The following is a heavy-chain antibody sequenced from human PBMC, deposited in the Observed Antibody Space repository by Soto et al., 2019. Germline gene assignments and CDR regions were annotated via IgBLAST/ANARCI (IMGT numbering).Heavy chain of an antibody. CDR3: ATSSDWSPLLDY. V-gene: IGHV1-2*02. CDR1: RSTFTNFY. J-gene: IGHJ4*02. D-gene: IGHD6-19*01. Sequence: QVQLVQSGAEVAKPGASVKVSCKASRSTFTNFYLHWVRQAPGQRPEWMGWINNSGGTIYAQKFQGRLTMTRDTSITTAYMELSRLSSDDTAFYYCATSSDWSPLLDYWGQGTLVTVSS. CDR2: INNSGGT.